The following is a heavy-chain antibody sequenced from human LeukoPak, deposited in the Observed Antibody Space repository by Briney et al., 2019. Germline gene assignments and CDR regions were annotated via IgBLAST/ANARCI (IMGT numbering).Heavy chain of an antibody. CDR3: ATLTGGDDAFDI. CDR2: IFYTGST. V-gene: IGHV4-59*01. CDR1: GGSISSYY. Sequence: PSETLSLTCAVYGGSISSYYWSWIRQPPGKGLEWIGYIFYTGSTNYNPSLKSRVTISVLTSKNRFSLKLSSVTAADTAVYYCATLTGGDDAFDIWGQGTMVTVSS. J-gene: IGHJ3*02. D-gene: IGHD4-23*01.